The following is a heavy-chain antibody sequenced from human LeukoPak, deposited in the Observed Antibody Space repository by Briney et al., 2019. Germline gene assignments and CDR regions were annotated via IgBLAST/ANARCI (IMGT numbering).Heavy chain of an antibody. CDR2: IIPIFGTA. CDR3: ARVEVIAVAGFGNFDY. D-gene: IGHD6-19*01. CDR1: GGTFSSYA. Sequence: ASVKVSCKASGGTFSSYAISWVRQAPGQGLEWMGGIIPIFGTANYAQKFQGRVTITADESTSTAYMELSSLGSEDTAVYYCARVEVIAVAGFGNFDYWGQGTLVTVSS. V-gene: IGHV1-69*13. J-gene: IGHJ4*02.